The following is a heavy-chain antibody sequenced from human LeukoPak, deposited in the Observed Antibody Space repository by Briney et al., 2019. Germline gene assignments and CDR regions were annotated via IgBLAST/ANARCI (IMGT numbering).Heavy chain of an antibody. CDR3: ARDESRQLVRGFDY. CDR2: IKQDGSEK. V-gene: IGHV3-7*04. CDR1: GFTFSNDW. Sequence: PGGSLRLSCAASGFTFSNDWMSWVRQAPGKGLEWVANIKQDGSEKYYEDSVKGRFTFSRDNDRNSLYLQMNSRRAEDTAVYYCARDESRQLVRGFDYWGQGTLVTVSS. J-gene: IGHJ4*02. D-gene: IGHD6-13*01.